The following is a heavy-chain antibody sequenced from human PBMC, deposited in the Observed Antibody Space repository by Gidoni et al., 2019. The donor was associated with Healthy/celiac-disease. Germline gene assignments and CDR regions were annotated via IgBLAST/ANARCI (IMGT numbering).Heavy chain of an antibody. CDR1: GFTFSSYG. CDR3: ARSSGGRHSSGDY. CDR2: IWYDGSNK. D-gene: IGHD2-15*01. J-gene: IGHJ4*02. V-gene: IGHV3-33*01. Sequence: QVQLVESGGGVVQPGRSLRLPCAASGFTFSSYGMHWVRQAPGKGLEWVAVIWYDGSNKYYADSVKGRFTISRDNSKNTLYLQMNSLRAEDTAVYYCARSSGGRHSSGDYWGQGTLVTVSS.